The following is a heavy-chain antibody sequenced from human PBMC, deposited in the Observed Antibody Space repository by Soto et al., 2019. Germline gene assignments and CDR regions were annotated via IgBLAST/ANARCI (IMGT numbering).Heavy chain of an antibody. CDR3: ATSYYYYGSGSYDY. V-gene: IGHV3-48*03. J-gene: IGHJ4*02. CDR1: GFTFSSYE. D-gene: IGHD3-10*01. Sequence: TGGSLRLSCAASGFTFSSYEMNWVRQAPGKGLEWVSYISSSGSTIYYADSVKGRFTISRDNAKNSLYLQMNSLRAEDTAVYYCATSYYYYGSGSYDYWGQGTLVTVSS. CDR2: ISSSGSTI.